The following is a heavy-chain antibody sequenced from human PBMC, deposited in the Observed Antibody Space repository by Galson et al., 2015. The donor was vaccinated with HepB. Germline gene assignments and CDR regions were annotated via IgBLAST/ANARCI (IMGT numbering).Heavy chain of an antibody. D-gene: IGHD1-26*01. CDR2: ISSTTGNT. V-gene: IGHV3-11*06. CDR1: GFSFSDFY. J-gene: IGHJ3*02. CDR3: ARLKLELNAFDI. Sequence: LRLSCAASGFSFSDFYVSWIRQTPGKGLEWLSYISSTTGNTDYADSVKGRFTISRDSARNSLYLQMDSLRVEDTAVYYCARLKLELNAFDIWGQGTMVTVAS.